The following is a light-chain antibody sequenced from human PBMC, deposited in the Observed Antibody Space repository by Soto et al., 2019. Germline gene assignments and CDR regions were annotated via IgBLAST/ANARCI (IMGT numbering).Light chain of an antibody. CDR2: DVS. CDR3: SSYTSSFV. J-gene: IGLJ2*01. Sequence: QSALTQPASVSGSPGQSITISCTGTSSDVGGYNYVSWYQQHPGKAPKLMIYDVSNRPSGVSNRFSGSKSGNTASLTISGLQAEDEADYYCSSYTSSFVFGGGTQLTV. CDR1: SSDVGGYNY. V-gene: IGLV2-14*01.